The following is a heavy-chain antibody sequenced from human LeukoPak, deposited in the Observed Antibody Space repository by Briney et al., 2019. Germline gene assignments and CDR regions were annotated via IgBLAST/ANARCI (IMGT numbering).Heavy chain of an antibody. V-gene: IGHV4-34*01. CDR1: GGSFSGYY. Sequence: PSETLSLTCAVYGGSFSGYYWSWIRQPPGKGLEWIGVINHSGSTNYNPSLKSRVTISVDTSKNQFSLKLSSVTAADTAVYYCARARPSGGNSTDYWGQGTLVTVSS. CDR2: INHSGST. CDR3: ARARPSGGNSTDY. D-gene: IGHD4-23*01. J-gene: IGHJ4*02.